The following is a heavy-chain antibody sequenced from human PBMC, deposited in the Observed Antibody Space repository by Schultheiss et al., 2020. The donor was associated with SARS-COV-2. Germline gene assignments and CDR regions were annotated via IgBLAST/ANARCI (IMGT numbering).Heavy chain of an antibody. CDR1: GFTFSSYA. V-gene: IGHV3-7*01. CDR3: ARDQMLTDY. D-gene: IGHD3-10*02. CDR2: IKQDGSEK. J-gene: IGHJ4*02. Sequence: GGSLRLSCAASGFTFSSYAMHWVRQAPGKGLEWVANIKQDGSEKYYVDSVKGRFTISRDNAKNSLYLQMNSLRAEDTAVYYCARDQMLTDYWGQGTLVTVSS.